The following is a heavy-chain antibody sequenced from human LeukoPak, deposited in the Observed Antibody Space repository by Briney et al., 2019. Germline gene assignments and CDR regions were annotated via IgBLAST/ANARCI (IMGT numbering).Heavy chain of an antibody. J-gene: IGHJ5*02. Sequence: GGSLRLSCAASGFSFSSYAMNWVRQAPGKGLVWVSRINTDGSSTSYADSVKGRFTISRDNAKNTLYLQMNSLRAEDTAVYYCAGGNYDSNNWFDPWGQGTLVTVSS. CDR2: INTDGSST. V-gene: IGHV3-74*01. CDR3: AGGNYDSNNWFDP. CDR1: GFSFSSYA. D-gene: IGHD1-7*01.